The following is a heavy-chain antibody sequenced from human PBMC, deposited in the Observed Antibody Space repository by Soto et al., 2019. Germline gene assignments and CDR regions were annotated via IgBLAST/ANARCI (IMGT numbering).Heavy chain of an antibody. J-gene: IGHJ6*02. CDR1: GFTFSSYG. CDR3: ARDQMIRYYYYYGMDV. D-gene: IGHD3-16*01. CDR2: IWYDGSNK. Sequence: PGGSLRLSCAASGFTFSSYGMHWVRQAPGKGLEWVAAIWYDGSNKYYADSVKGRFTISRDNSKNTLYLQMNSLRAEDTAVYYCARDQMIRYYYYYGMDVWGQGTTVTVSS. V-gene: IGHV3-33*01.